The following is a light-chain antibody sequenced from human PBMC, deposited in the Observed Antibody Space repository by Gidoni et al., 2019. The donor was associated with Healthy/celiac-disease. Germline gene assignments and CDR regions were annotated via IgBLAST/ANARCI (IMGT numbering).Light chain of an antibody. CDR3: QQSYSTPPWT. V-gene: IGKV1-39*01. CDR2: AVS. J-gene: IGKJ1*01. Sequence: DIQMTQSPSSLSASVGDRVTITCRASQSISSYLNWYQQKPGKAPKLLIYAVSNLQSGVPSRFSGSGSGTDFTLTISNLQPEDFATYYCQQSYSTPPWTFGQGTKVEIK. CDR1: QSISSY.